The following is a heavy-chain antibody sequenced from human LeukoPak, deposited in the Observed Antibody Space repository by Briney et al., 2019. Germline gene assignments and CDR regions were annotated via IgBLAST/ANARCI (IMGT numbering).Heavy chain of an antibody. V-gene: IGHV3-7*01. CDR3: AREGGVEYCSGGSCYTSASYFDY. Sequence: GGSLRLSCAASGFTFSSYWMSWVRQAPGKGLEWVANIKQGGSEKYYVDSVKGRFTISRDNAKNSLYLQMNSLRAEDTAVYYCAREGGVEYCSGGSCYTSASYFDYWGQGTLVTVSS. J-gene: IGHJ4*02. D-gene: IGHD2-15*01. CDR1: GFTFSSYW. CDR2: IKQGGSEK.